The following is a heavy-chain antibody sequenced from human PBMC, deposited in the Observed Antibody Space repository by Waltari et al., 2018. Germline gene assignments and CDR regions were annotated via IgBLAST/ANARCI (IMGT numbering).Heavy chain of an antibody. D-gene: IGHD3-16*02. Sequence: EVQLLESGGGLVQPGGSLRLSCAASGFTFSSYAMRWVRKAPGKGLEWVSAISGSCGSINYADSVKGRFTISRDNSKNTLYLQMNSLRAEDTAVYYCAKDPGGLRSGELSFYYWGQGTLVTVSS. CDR1: GFTFSSYA. CDR2: ISGSCGSI. V-gene: IGHV3-23*01. J-gene: IGHJ4*02. CDR3: AKDPGGLRSGELSFYY.